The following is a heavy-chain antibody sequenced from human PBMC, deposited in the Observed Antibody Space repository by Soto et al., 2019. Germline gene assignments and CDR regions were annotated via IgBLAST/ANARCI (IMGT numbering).Heavy chain of an antibody. D-gene: IGHD2-15*01. CDR3: ARSYRRYCSGGSCYSYYYYYMDV. V-gene: IGHV4-59*01. J-gene: IGHJ6*03. CDR1: GGSISSYY. Sequence: QVQLQESGPGLVKPSETLSLTCTVSGGSISSYYWSWIRQPPGKGLEWIGYIYYSGSTNYNPSLKSRVTISVDTSKNQFSLKLSSVTAADTAVYYCARSYRRYCSGGSCYSYYYYYMDVWGKGPRSPSP. CDR2: IYYSGST.